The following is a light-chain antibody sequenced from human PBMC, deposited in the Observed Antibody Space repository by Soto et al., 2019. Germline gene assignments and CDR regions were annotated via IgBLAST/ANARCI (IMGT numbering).Light chain of an antibody. Sequence: EVVMAQSPATLSVSPGERATLSCSASQSVSSNLAWYQQKPGQAPRLIIYGASTRATGIPARFSGSGSGTEFPLTISSLQSEDFAVYYCQQFNNWPLTFGGGTKVEIK. CDR1: QSVSSN. CDR3: QQFNNWPLT. CDR2: GAS. V-gene: IGKV3-15*01. J-gene: IGKJ4*01.